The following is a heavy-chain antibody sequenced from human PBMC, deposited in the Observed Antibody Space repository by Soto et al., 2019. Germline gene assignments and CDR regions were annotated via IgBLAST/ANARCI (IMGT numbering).Heavy chain of an antibody. CDR2: IYYSGST. D-gene: IGHD6-6*01. CDR3: ARAAFMESSIAARTHVRHNWFDP. J-gene: IGHJ5*02. Sequence: SETLSLTCTVSGGSISSYYWSWIRQPPGKGLEWIGYIYYSGSTNYNPSLKSRVTISVDTSKNQFSLKLSSVTAADTAVYYCARAAFMESSIAARTHVRHNWFDPWGQGTLVTVS. V-gene: IGHV4-59*01. CDR1: GGSISSYY.